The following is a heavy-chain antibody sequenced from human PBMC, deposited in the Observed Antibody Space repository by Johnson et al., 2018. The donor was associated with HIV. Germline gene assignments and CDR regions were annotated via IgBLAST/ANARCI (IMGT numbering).Heavy chain of an antibody. D-gene: IGHD6-13*01. Sequence: QVQLVESGGGLIQPGGSLRLSCAASGFTFSSYTMHWVRQATGKGLEWVAVISYEGSNKYYADSVKGRFTISRDNSKNTLYLQMNSLRAEDTAVYYCAKEEGLAAAGTGEAFDIWGQGTMVTVSS. CDR3: AKEEGLAAAGTGEAFDI. CDR1: GFTFSSYT. J-gene: IGHJ3*02. CDR2: ISYEGSNK. V-gene: IGHV3-30-3*01.